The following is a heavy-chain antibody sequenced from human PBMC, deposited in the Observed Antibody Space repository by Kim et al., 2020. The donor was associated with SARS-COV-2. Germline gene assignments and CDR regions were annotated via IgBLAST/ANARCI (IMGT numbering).Heavy chain of an antibody. Sequence: GGSLRLSCAASGFTFSSYSMNWVRQAPGKGLEWVSYISSSSSTIYYADSVKGRFTISRDNAKNSLYLQMNSLRDEDTAVYYCARDSGYEGSFLGYYYGMDVWGQGTTVTVSS. CDR3: ARDSGYEGSFLGYYYGMDV. CDR2: ISSSSSTI. V-gene: IGHV3-48*02. CDR1: GFTFSSYS. J-gene: IGHJ6*02. D-gene: IGHD5-12*01.